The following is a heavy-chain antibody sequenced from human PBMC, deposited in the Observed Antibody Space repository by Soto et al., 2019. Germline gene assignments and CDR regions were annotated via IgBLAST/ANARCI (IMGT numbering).Heavy chain of an antibody. CDR2: ISYDGSNK. D-gene: IGHD3-10*01. Sequence: WGSRTLSCAAGGFSLSSCAMHWVRQAPGKGLEWVAVISYDGSNKYYADSVKGRFTISRDNSKNTLYLQMNSLRAEDTAVYYCARDFPPYGSGSYYQVYYYGMDVWGQGTTVTVSS. V-gene: IGHV3-30-3*01. CDR3: ARDFPPYGSGSYYQVYYYGMDV. CDR1: GFSLSSCA. J-gene: IGHJ6*02.